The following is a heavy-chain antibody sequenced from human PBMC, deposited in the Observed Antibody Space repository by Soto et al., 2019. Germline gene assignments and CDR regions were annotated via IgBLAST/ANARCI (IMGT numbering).Heavy chain of an antibody. CDR1: GFTFSSYG. CDR2: IWYDGSSK. D-gene: IGHD3-3*01. CDR3: AKPSYDFWSGYYHPFDG. V-gene: IGHV3-33*03. Sequence: QVKLVESGGGVVQPGRSLRLSCAVSGFTFSSYGMHWVRQAPGKGLEWVALIWYDGSSKFYADSVKGRVTISRDKSKNTLSLERSSLRAEDTAMYDWAKPSYDFWSGYYHPFDGWGQGTLVTVSS. J-gene: IGHJ4*02.